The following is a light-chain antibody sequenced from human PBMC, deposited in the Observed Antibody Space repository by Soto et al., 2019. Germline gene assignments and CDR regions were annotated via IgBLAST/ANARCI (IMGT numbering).Light chain of an antibody. CDR3: QQYDSSPHT. J-gene: IGKJ4*01. V-gene: IGKV3-20*01. CDR2: GAS. CDR1: QSLSRTY. Sequence: EIVLTQSPGTLPLSPGERATLSCRASQSLSRTYLAWYQQRPGQAPRHLIYGASSRATGIPDRFSGSGSGTDFTLTISRLEPEDFAVYYCQQYDSSPHTFGGGTKVEIK.